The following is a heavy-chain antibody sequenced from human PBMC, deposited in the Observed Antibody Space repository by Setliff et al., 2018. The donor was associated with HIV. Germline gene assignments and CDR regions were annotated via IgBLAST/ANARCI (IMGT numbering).Heavy chain of an antibody. D-gene: IGHD2-15*01. J-gene: IGHJ5*02. CDR1: GGSLQGYY. V-gene: IGHV4-4*07. CDR3: VRSIHGGGCEPFDT. CDR2: IYYVGWS. Sequence: SETLSLTCSVSGGSLQGYYWSWIRQPAGKGLQWIGRIYYVGWSKYNPSLEDRVTMSVDTSNNQFSLSLTSVTAADTAVYYCVRSIHGGGCEPFDTWGQGILVTVSS.